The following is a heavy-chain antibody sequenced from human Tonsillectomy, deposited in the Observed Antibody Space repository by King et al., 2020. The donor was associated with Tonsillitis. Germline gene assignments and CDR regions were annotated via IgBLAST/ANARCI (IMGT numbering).Heavy chain of an antibody. CDR3: ARRRYYYDSDFDY. D-gene: IGHD3-22*01. CDR1: GFVFGDYH. CDR2: ISGSGSTI. V-gene: IGHV3-11*01. J-gene: IGHJ4*02. Sequence: VQLVESGGGLVKPGGSLRLSCAASGFVFGDYHMSWIRQAPGEGLECVSYISGSGSTIYYADSVKGRFTISRDNAEKSLHLQMNSLRAEDTAVYYCARRRYYYDSDFDYWGQGTLVTVSS.